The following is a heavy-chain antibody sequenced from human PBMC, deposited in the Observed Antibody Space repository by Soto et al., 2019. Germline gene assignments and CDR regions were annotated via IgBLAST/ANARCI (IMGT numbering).Heavy chain of an antibody. Sequence: GGSLRLSCAASGFTFDDYAMHWVRQAPGKGLEWVSGISWNSGSIGYADSVKGRFTISRDNAKNSLYLQMNSLRAEDTALYYCAKGDFWSGYYMDYFDYWGQGTLVTVSS. CDR1: GFTFDDYA. CDR2: ISWNSGSI. V-gene: IGHV3-9*01. J-gene: IGHJ4*02. CDR3: AKGDFWSGYYMDYFDY. D-gene: IGHD3-3*01.